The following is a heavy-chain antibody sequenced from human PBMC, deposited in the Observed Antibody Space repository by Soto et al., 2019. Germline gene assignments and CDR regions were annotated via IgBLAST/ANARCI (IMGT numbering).Heavy chain of an antibody. CDR2: INPNGGKT. D-gene: IGHD3-3*01. CDR1: GYTFTSYD. Sequence: ASVKVSCKASGYTFTSYDINWVRQATGQGLEWMGWINPNGGKTGYAQKFQGRVTMTGDTSTDTAYMELSSLRSEDTAVYYCARMGFWSGYLKFYYMDVWAKGTTVTVSS. CDR3: ARMGFWSGYLKFYYMDV. J-gene: IGHJ6*03. V-gene: IGHV1-8*01.